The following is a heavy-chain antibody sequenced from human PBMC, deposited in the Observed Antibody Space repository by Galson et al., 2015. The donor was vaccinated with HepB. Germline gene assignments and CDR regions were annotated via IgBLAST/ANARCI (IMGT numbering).Heavy chain of an antibody. D-gene: IGHD3-22*01. Sequence: SVKVSCKASGYTFTSYYMHWVRQAPGQGLEWMGIINPSGGSTSYAQKFQGRVTMTRDTSISTAYMELSRLRSDDTAVYYCAKTYYYDSSGFDFDYWGQGTLVTVSS. V-gene: IGHV1-46*01. CDR2: INPSGGST. CDR3: AKTYYYDSSGFDFDY. CDR1: GYTFTSYY. J-gene: IGHJ4*02.